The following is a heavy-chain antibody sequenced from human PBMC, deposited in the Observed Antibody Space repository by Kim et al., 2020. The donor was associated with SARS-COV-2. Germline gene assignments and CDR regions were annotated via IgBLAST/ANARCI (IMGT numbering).Heavy chain of an antibody. CDR2: ISSSSSYI. J-gene: IGHJ6*01. CDR3: ATKRGIAAAGTLELYYYCGMDV. D-gene: IGHD6-13*01. Sequence: GGSLRLSCAASGFTFSSYSMNWVRQAPGKGLEWVSSISSSSSYIYYADSVKGRFTISRDNAKNSLYLQMNSLRAEDTAVYYCATKRGIAAAGTLELYYYCGMDVWGRGTTVTVAS. V-gene: IGHV3-21*01. CDR1: GFTFSSYS.